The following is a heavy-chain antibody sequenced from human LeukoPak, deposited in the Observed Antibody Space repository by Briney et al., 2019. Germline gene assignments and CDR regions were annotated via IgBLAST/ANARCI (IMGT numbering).Heavy chain of an antibody. J-gene: IGHJ4*02. CDR2: IYYSGST. CDR3: ARVYDSSGYRYYFDY. D-gene: IGHD3-22*01. V-gene: IGHV4-39*01. Sequence: SETLSLTCTVSGGSISSSSYYWGWIRQPPGKGLEWIGSIYYSGSTYYNPSLRSRVTISVDTSKNQFSLKLSSVTAADTAVYYCARVYDSSGYRYYFDYWGQGTLVTVS. CDR1: GGSISSSSYY.